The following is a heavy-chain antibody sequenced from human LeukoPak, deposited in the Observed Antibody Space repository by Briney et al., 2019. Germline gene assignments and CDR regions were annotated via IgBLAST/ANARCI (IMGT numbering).Heavy chain of an antibody. CDR3: ARDLSGSGSYLDY. CDR1: GFTFSSYW. V-gene: IGHV3-7*03. J-gene: IGHJ4*02. CDR2: IKQDGSEK. D-gene: IGHD3-10*01. Sequence: PGGSLRLSCAASGFTFSSYWMSWVRQAPGKGLEWVANIKQDGSEKYYVDSVKGRFTISRDNAKNSLYLQMNSLRAEDTAVYYCARDLSGSGSYLDYWGQGTLVTVSS.